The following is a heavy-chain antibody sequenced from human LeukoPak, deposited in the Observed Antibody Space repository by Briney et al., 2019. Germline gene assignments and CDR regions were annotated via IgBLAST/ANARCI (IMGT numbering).Heavy chain of an antibody. CDR3: ARDRGTFVLDY. V-gene: IGHV3-20*04. Sequence: PGGSLRLSCAAAGCTIYDHGRSGVRQALRGRLEGGIGINGNGGTTGYVDPVYHGFTASRDNVNNSLYLQMNSMRAEYTAFYYSARDRGTFVLDYWGQGTLVTVSS. D-gene: IGHD3-10*01. CDR1: GCTIYDHG. CDR2: INGNGGTT. J-gene: IGHJ4*02.